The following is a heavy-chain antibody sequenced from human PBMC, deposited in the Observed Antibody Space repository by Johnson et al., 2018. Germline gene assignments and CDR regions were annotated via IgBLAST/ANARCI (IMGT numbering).Heavy chain of an antibody. V-gene: IGHV3-66*02. CDR2: IFSTDDL. CDR3: ARDHRQSVGCSGGSCYRQRAFDI. CDR1: GFTVRSYH. D-gene: IGHD2-15*01. Sequence: VQLLESGGGLVQXGGSLRLXCAASGFTVRSYHLAWVRQAPGKGLERVAVIFSTDDLYYAESVKGRFTPSRDTSRHTVSLQMNSLRLEDTAVFYCARDHRQSVGCSGGSCYRQRAFDIWGQGTVVTVSS. J-gene: IGHJ3*02.